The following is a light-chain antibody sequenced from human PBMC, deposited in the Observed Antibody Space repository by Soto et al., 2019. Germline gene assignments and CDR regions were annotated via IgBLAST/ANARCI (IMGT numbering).Light chain of an antibody. Sequence: QSVLPQPPSVSGVPGQRVTISCTGSSSNIGAGYDVHWYQQLPGTAPKLLMYGNNNRPSRAPDRFSGSKSGTSASLAITGLQAEDDTDYYCQSYDSSLTRLYVSGIGTKVAVL. CDR2: GNN. CDR3: QSYDSSLTRLYV. CDR1: SSNIGAGYD. V-gene: IGLV1-40*01. J-gene: IGLJ1*01.